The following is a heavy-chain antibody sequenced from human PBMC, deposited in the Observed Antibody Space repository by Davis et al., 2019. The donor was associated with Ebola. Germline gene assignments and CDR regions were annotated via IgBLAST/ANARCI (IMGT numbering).Heavy chain of an antibody. D-gene: IGHD5-24*01. CDR3: ARDQRGTRDGYNYFDY. V-gene: IGHV1-69*10. Sequence: SVKVSCKASGGTFSSYAISWVRQAPGQGLEWMGGIIPILGIANYAQKFQGRVTITADESTSTAYMELSSLRSEDTAVYYCARDQRGTRDGYNYFDYWGQGTLVTVSS. CDR2: IIPILGIA. CDR1: GGTFSSYA. J-gene: IGHJ4*02.